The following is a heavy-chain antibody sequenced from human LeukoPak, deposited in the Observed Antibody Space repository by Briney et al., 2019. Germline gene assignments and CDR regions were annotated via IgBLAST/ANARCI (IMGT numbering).Heavy chain of an antibody. V-gene: IGHV3-23*01. CDR3: AKLDAVAGKFDY. CDR2: ISGSGGST. Sequence: GGSLRLSCTAAGFSLSMYWMSWVRQAPGKGLEWVSAISGSGGSTYYADSVKGRFTTSRDNSKNTLYLQMNSLRAEDTAVYYCAKLDAVAGKFDYWGQGTLVTVSS. J-gene: IGHJ4*02. D-gene: IGHD6-19*01. CDR1: GFSLSMYW.